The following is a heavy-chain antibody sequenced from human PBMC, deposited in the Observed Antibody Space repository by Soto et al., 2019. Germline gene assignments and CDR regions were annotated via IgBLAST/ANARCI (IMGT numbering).Heavy chain of an antibody. CDR3: AGVEDEGGSFYD. J-gene: IGHJ4*02. D-gene: IGHD1-26*01. Sequence: QVHLVESGGGVVQPGRSLRLSCAAAGFTFGSYAMHWVRQAPGGALEWVAVISYDGFNRYYAESVKGRFTISRDNSKNTLYLQMDNLKPADAAVYCCAGVEDEGGSFYDWGQGTLVTVSS. CDR2: ISYDGFNR. CDR1: GFTFGSYA. V-gene: IGHV3-30*01.